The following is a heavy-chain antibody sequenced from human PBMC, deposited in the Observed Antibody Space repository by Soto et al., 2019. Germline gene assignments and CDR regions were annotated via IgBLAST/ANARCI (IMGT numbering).Heavy chain of an antibody. J-gene: IGHJ4*02. Sequence: QVQLVQSGAEVKKPGSSVKVSCKASGGTFSSYTISWVRQAPGQGLEWMGRIIPILGIANYAQKFQGRVTITADDSTSKAYMELSSLRSEDTAVYYCAGERGVGDCSGGSCAADYWGQGTLVTVSS. D-gene: IGHD2-15*01. V-gene: IGHV1-69*08. CDR1: GGTFSSYT. CDR2: IIPILGIA. CDR3: AGERGVGDCSGGSCAADY.